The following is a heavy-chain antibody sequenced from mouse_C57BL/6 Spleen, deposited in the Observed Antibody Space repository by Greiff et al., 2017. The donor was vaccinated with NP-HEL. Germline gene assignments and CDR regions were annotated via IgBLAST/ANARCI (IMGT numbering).Heavy chain of an antibody. CDR1: GFNIKDDY. V-gene: IGHV14-4*01. D-gene: IGHD1-1*01. J-gene: IGHJ1*03. CDR2: IDPENGDT. Sequence: EVQLQQSGAELVRPGASVKLSCTASGFNIKDDYMHWVKQRPEQGLEWIGWIDPENGDTEYASKFQGKATITADTSSNTAYLHLSSMTSEDTAVYYCTTRATTVVRYFDVWGTGTTVTVSS. CDR3: TTRATTVVRYFDV.